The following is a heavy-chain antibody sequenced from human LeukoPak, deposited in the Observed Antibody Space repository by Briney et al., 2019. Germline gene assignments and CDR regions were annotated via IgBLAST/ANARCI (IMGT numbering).Heavy chain of an antibody. Sequence: SQTLSLTCAVSGGSLSSGGCSWSWIRQPPGKGLEWIGYIYHSGSTYYNPSLKSRFTISVDRSKNQFSLKLSSVTAADTAVYYCARSAGDYGGWYFDLWGRGTLVTVSS. CDR1: GGSLSSGGCS. CDR2: IYHSGST. CDR3: ARSAGDYGGWYFDL. V-gene: IGHV4-30-2*01. J-gene: IGHJ2*01. D-gene: IGHD4-23*01.